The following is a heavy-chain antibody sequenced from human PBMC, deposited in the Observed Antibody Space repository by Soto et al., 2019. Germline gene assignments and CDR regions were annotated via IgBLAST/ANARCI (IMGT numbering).Heavy chain of an antibody. J-gene: IGHJ4*02. V-gene: IGHV3-7*01. D-gene: IGHD5-12*01. CDR2: VKQDGSET. CDR3: ATTEVEWLRLVFDY. CDR1: GFTFSSNC. Sequence: EVQLVESGGDLVQPGGSLRLSCAASGFTFSSNCMTWVRQAPGKGLEWVANVKQDGSETYYVDSVKGRFTISRDNAKNSLYLKMRSLRDEDMDVYYFATTEVEWLRLVFDYWGQGTLVTVSS.